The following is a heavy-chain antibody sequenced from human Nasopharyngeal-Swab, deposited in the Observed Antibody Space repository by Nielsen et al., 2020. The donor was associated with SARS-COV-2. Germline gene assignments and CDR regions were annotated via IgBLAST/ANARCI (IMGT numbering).Heavy chain of an antibody. CDR2: ISSSSTTI. CDR1: GFTFRSYT. Sequence: GGSLRLSCAASGFTFRSYTLNWVRQAPGKGLEWVSYISSSSTTIYYTGYVRGRFTISRDNAKNSLFLQMNSLRDEDTAVYYCARDIYPGAYGMDVWGQGTTVTVSS. V-gene: IGHV3-48*02. CDR3: ARDIYPGAYGMDV. J-gene: IGHJ6*02. D-gene: IGHD2-2*02.